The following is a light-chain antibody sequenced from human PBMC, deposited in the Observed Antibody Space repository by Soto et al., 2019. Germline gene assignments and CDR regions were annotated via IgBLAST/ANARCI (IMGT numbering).Light chain of an antibody. V-gene: IGLV7-46*01. Sequence: QAVVTQEPSLTVSPGGTVTLTCGSSTGAVTSGHYPYWFQQKPGQAPRTLIYDTSNKHSWTIARFSGSLLGGKAALTLSGAQPEDEAEYYCLLSYSGAHVVFGGGTKLTVL. J-gene: IGLJ2*01. CDR2: DTS. CDR1: TGAVTSGHY. CDR3: LLSYSGAHVV.